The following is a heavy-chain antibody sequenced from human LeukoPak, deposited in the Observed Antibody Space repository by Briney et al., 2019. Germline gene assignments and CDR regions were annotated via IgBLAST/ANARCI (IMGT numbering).Heavy chain of an antibody. Sequence: PSETLSLTCTVSSGSISSGAYYWGWIRQHPGKGLEWIGYIYYSGSTDYNPSLKSRVTISVDTSKNQFSLKLSSVTAADTAVYYCARDLSTMVRGVIITNWFDPWGQGTLVTVSS. J-gene: IGHJ5*02. D-gene: IGHD3-10*01. CDR3: ARDLSTMVRGVIITNWFDP. CDR1: SGSISSGAYY. V-gene: IGHV4-31*03. CDR2: IYYSGST.